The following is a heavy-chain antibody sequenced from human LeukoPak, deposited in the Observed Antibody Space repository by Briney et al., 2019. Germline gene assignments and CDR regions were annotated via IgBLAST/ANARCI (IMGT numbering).Heavy chain of an antibody. CDR2: INTGGSST. CDR3: ATSPSTESH. CDR1: GFTFSSTW. Sequence: GGSLRLSCAASGFTFSSTWMHWVRQAPGKGLLWVARINTGGSSTIYADSVKGRFTISRDNVKNTLYLQMDSLRAEDTAVYYCATSPSTESHWGQGTLVTVSS. D-gene: IGHD5/OR15-5a*01. V-gene: IGHV3-74*01. J-gene: IGHJ4*02.